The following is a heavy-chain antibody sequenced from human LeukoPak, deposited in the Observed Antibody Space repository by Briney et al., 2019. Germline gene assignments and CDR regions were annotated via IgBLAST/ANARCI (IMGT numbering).Heavy chain of an antibody. Sequence: SETLSLTCAVYGGSFSGYYWSWIRQPPGKGLEWIGEINHSGSTNYNPSLKSRVTISVDTSKNQFSLKLSSVTAADTAVYYCARDPLGSIVVVPAAIPGAIDYWGQGTLVTVSS. V-gene: IGHV4-34*01. D-gene: IGHD2-2*02. CDR1: GGSFSGYY. CDR3: ARDPLGSIVVVPAAIPGAIDY. CDR2: INHSGST. J-gene: IGHJ4*02.